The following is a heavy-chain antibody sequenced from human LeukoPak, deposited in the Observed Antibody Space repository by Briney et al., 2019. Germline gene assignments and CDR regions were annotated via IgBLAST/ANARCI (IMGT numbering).Heavy chain of an antibody. D-gene: IGHD3-9*01. CDR1: GYTFTSYG. CDR3: ARSYYHFLTSSSYFDY. CDR2: ISAYNGNT. V-gene: IGHV1-18*01. Sequence: ASVTVSCKASGYTFTSYGISWVRQAPGQGLEWMGWISAYNGNTNYAQKLQGRVTMTTDTSTSTAYMELRSLRSDDTAVYYCARSYYHFLTSSSYFDYWGQGTLVTVSS. J-gene: IGHJ4*02.